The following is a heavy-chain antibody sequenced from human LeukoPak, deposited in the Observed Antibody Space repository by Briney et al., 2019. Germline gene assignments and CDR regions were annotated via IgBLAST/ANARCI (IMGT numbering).Heavy chain of an antibody. CDR3: AKDRGNNYDGPRFDP. D-gene: IGHD3-22*01. J-gene: IGHJ5*02. Sequence: QPGGSLRLSCAASGFSFSSYAMSWVRQAPGKGLEWVSAIVGSGGNMYYADSVKGRFSISRDNSKNTLFLQMNSLRAEDTAVYYCAKDRGNNYDGPRFDPWGQGTLVTVSS. V-gene: IGHV3-23*01. CDR1: GFSFSSYA. CDR2: IVGSGGNM.